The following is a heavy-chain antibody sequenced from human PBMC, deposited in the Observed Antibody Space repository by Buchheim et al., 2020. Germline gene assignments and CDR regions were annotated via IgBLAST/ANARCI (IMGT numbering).Heavy chain of an antibody. V-gene: IGHV3-73*02. CDR1: GFAFSAAA. D-gene: IGHD6-6*01. CDR3: TGSSSGY. CDR2: IRGKGNNYAT. Sequence: EVQLVESGRGLVQPGESLKLSCVGSGFAFSAAAMHWVRQASGKGLEWVGHIRGKGNNYATAYSASVKGRFTISRDDSENTAYLQMNSLKIEDTAVYYCTGSSSGYWGRGTL. J-gene: IGHJ4*02.